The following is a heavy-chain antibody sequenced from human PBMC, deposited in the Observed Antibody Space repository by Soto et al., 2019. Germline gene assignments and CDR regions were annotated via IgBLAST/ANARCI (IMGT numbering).Heavy chain of an antibody. CDR2: IIPILGIA. V-gene: IGHV1-69*02. J-gene: IGHJ6*03. D-gene: IGHD2-15*01. Sequence: SVKVSCKASGGTFSSYTISWVRQAPGQGLEWMGRIIPILGIANYAQKFQGRVTITADKSTSTAYMELSSLRSEDTAVYYCASANCSGGSCYSVESYYYYYMDVWGKGTTVTVSS. CDR3: ASANCSGGSCYSVESYYYYYMDV. CDR1: GGTFSSYT.